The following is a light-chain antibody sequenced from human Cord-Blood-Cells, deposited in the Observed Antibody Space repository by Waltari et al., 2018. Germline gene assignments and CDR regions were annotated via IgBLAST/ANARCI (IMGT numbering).Light chain of an antibody. CDR2: EGS. J-gene: IGLJ3*02. CDR1: SSDVGSYNL. V-gene: IGLV2-23*01. CDR3: CSYAGSSTWV. Sequence: QSALTQPASVSGSPGQSITISCTGTSSDVGSYNLVSWYQQHPGKAPQLMIYEGSKRPSGVSNRFSGSKSGNTASLTISGLQAGDEADYYCCSYAGSSTWVFGGGTKLTVL.